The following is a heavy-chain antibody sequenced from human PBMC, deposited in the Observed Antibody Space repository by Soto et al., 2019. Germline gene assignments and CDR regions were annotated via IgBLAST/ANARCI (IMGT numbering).Heavy chain of an antibody. V-gene: IGHV3-15*01. D-gene: IGHD1-20*01. CDR3: FTADLYITSASGMDV. CDR1: GFTFTDAW. Sequence: GGSLRLSCAVSGFTFTDAWMNWVRQAPGKGLEWVGRIKSKADGGTTDYAAPAIDRFTISRDDSQNTLYLQMNSLKIEDTAVYYCFTADLYITSASGMDVWGQGTTVTVSS. J-gene: IGHJ6*02. CDR2: IKSKADGGTT.